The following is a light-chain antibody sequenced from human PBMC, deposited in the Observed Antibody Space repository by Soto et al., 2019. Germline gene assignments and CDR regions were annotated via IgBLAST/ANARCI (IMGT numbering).Light chain of an antibody. CDR3: AAWDDSLNGYV. V-gene: IGLV1-44*01. CDR2: SNN. CDR1: SSNIGSNT. Sequence: QSVLTQPPSASGTPGQRVTISCSGSSSNIGSNTVNWYQQLPGTAPKLLIYSNNQRPSGVPDRFYGSKSGTLAALAISGLQSEDEADYYCAAWDDSLNGYVFGTGAKVTVL. J-gene: IGLJ1*01.